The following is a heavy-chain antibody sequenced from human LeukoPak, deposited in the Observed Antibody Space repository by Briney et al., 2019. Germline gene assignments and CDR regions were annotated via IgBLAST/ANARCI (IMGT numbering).Heavy chain of an antibody. J-gene: IGHJ4*02. D-gene: IGHD3-10*01. V-gene: IGHV3-23*01. Sequence: GGSLRLSCAASGFTFNTYDMSWVRQAPGKGLEWISAISGSGGSTYYADSVKGRFTISRDNSKNTLYLQIHSLRAEDTAVYYCAKGKGSSSSSTDWWGQGTLVTVPS. CDR2: ISGSGGST. CDR3: AKGKGSSSSSTDW. CDR1: GFTFNTYD.